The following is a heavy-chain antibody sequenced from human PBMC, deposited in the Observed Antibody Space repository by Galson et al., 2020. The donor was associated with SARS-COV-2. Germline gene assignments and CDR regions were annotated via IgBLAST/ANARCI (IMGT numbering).Heavy chain of an antibody. CDR3: ARENGDYEVEYYYYGMDV. D-gene: IGHD4-17*01. V-gene: IGHV3-33*01. CDR2: IWYDGSNK. J-gene: IGHJ6*02. Sequence: GGSLRLSCAASGFTFSSYGMHWVRQAPGKGLEWVAVIWYDGSNKYYADSVKGRFTISRDNSKNTLYLQMNSLRAEDTAVYYCARENGDYEVEYYYYGMDVWGQGTTVTVSS. CDR1: GFTFSSYG.